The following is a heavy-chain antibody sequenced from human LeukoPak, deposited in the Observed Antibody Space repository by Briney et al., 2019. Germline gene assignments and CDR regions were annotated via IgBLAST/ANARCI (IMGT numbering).Heavy chain of an antibody. J-gene: IGHJ4*02. Sequence: ASVKVSCKVSGHTFTDISMNWVRQAPGKGLEWMGGFDPEDVETIYAQKFQGRVTMTEDTSTATAYMDLSSLRPDATAVYYCARDLYKGRQFDYWGQGTLVTVSS. D-gene: IGHD5-24*01. CDR3: ARDLYKGRQFDY. V-gene: IGHV1-24*01. CDR1: GHTFTDIS. CDR2: FDPEDVET.